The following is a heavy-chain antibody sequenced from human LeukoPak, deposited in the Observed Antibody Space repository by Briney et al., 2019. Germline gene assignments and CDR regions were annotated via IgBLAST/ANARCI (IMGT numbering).Heavy chain of an antibody. D-gene: IGHD3-10*01. CDR3: ASGEDYYGSGSLDY. Sequence: ASVKVSCKASGYTFTGYYMHWVRQAPGQGLEWMGWINPNSGGTNYAQKFQGWVTMTRDTSISTAYMELSRLGSDDTAVYYCASGEDYYGSGSLDYWGQGILVTVSS. J-gene: IGHJ4*02. V-gene: IGHV1-2*04. CDR2: INPNSGGT. CDR1: GYTFTGYY.